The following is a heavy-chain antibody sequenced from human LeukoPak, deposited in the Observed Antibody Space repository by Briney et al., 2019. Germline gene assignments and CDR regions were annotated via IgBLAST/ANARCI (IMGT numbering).Heavy chain of an antibody. CDR2: ISGSGGST. CDR3: AKSGAGTRGGFDY. CDR1: GFTFSSYA. D-gene: IGHD6-19*01. V-gene: IGHV3-23*01. J-gene: IGHJ4*02. Sequence: GGSLRLSCAASGFTFSSYAMSWVRQAPGKGLEWVSAISGSGGSTYYADSVKGRFTISRDNSKNTLYLQMNSLRAEGTAVYYCAKSGAGTRGGFDYWGQGTLVTVSS.